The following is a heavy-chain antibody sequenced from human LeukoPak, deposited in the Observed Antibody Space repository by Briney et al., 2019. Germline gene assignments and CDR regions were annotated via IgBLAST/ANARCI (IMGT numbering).Heavy chain of an antibody. CDR3: ARHRAYSSSSPFDY. D-gene: IGHD6-6*01. J-gene: IGHJ4*02. CDR1: GGSISSLH. CDR2: IYYTGST. Sequence: PSETLSLTCSVSGGSISSLHWSWLRQAPGKGLEGIGYIYYTGSTNYNPSLKSRVTMLVDRSKNQLSLRLSSVTAADTAVYYCARHRAYSSSSPFDYWGQGTLVTVSS. V-gene: IGHV4-59*08.